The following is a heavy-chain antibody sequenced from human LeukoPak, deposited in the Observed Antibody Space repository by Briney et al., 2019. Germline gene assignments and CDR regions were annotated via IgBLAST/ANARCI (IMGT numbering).Heavy chain of an antibody. J-gene: IGHJ4*02. D-gene: IGHD2-15*01. V-gene: IGHV3-48*02. CDR2: ISLGNSTM. CDR1: GFTFSSFT. Sequence: GGSLRLSCAASGFTFSSFTMNWARQVPGKGLEWISYISLGNSTMFYADSVKGRFTISRDNAKNSLYLRMNSLRDDDTAVYYCARVGNGRSWDYWGQGTLVSVSS. CDR3: ARVGNGRSWDY.